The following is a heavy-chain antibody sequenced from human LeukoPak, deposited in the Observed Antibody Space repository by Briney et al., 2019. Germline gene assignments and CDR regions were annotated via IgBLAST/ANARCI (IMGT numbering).Heavy chain of an antibody. J-gene: IGHJ5*02. V-gene: IGHV3-74*01. Sequence: PGGSLRLSCAASGFIFSSNRMHWVRHPPGKGLVWVSRINSDGSSTSYADSVKGRFTISRDNAKNTLYLQMNSLRAEDTAVYYCARETTVTGWFDPWGQGTLVTVSS. CDR1: GFIFSSNR. CDR2: INSDGSST. D-gene: IGHD4-17*01. CDR3: ARETTVTGWFDP.